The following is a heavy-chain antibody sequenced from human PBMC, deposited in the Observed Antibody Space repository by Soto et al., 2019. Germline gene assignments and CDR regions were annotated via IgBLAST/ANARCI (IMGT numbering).Heavy chain of an antibody. Sequence: PSETLSLTCTVSGGSISSGDYYWSWIRQPPGKGLEWIGYIYYSGSTYYNPSLKSRVTISVDTSKNQFSLKLSSVTAADTAVYYCARAYYDFWSGYLDYYYGMDVWGQGTTVTVSS. CDR1: GGSISSGDYY. D-gene: IGHD3-3*01. CDR2: IYYSGST. V-gene: IGHV4-30-4*01. J-gene: IGHJ6*02. CDR3: ARAYYDFWSGYLDYYYGMDV.